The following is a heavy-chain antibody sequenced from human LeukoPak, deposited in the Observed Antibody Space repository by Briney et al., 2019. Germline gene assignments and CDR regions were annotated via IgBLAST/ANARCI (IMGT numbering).Heavy chain of an antibody. CDR3: ARQWKNWGFGQYFDY. V-gene: IGHV4-39*01. CDR1: GGSISSSSYY. D-gene: IGHD3-16*01. CDR2: IYYSGST. J-gene: IGHJ4*02. Sequence: SETLSLTCTVSGGSISSSSYYWGWIRQPPGKGLEWIGSIYYSGSTYYNPSLKSRVTISVDTSKNQFSLKLSSVTAADTAVYYCARQWKNWGFGQYFDYWGQGTLVTVSS.